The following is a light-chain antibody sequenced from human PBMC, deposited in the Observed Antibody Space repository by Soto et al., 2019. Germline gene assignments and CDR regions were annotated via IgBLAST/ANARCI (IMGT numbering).Light chain of an antibody. CDR2: KAS. CDR1: QSISSW. CDR3: QQYNSYPYT. J-gene: IGKJ2*01. Sequence: DIQMTQSPSTLSASVVDRVTITCRASQSISSWLAWYQQKPGKAPKLLIYKASSLESGVPSRFSGSGSGKQFTLTISSLQPDDFATYDCQQYNSYPYTFGQGTKLEIK. V-gene: IGKV1-5*03.